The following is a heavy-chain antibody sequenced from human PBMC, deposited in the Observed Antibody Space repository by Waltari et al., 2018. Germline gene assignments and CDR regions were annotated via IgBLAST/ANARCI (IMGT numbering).Heavy chain of an antibody. CDR1: GFTFDDYG. J-gene: IGHJ3*02. CDR2: INWNGGST. Sequence: EVQLVESGGGVVRPGGSLRLSCAASGFTFDDYGMSWVRQRPGKGLEWVSGINWNGGSTGYADSVKGRFTISRDNAKNSLYLQMNSLRAEDTALYYCARGGYYYDSSGAIDAFDIWGQGTMVTVSS. CDR3: ARGGYYYDSSGAIDAFDI. V-gene: IGHV3-20*04. D-gene: IGHD3-22*01.